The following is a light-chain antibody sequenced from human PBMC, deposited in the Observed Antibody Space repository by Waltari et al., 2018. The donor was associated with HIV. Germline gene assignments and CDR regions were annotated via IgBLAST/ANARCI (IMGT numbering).Light chain of an antibody. Sequence: QSVLTQPPSASGTPEQRVTISCSGSPSNIGRHTVTWFQQFPGTAPKVLIFGKNQRPSGVPARFSGSKSGTSASLAISGLQSEDEADYYCASWDDSLNGPVFGGGTKLTVV. CDR1: PSNIGRHT. CDR2: GKN. V-gene: IGLV1-44*01. CDR3: ASWDDSLNGPV. J-gene: IGLJ2*01.